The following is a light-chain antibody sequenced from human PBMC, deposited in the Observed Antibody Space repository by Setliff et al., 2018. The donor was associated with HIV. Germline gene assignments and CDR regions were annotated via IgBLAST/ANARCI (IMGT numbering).Light chain of an antibody. J-gene: IGLJ1*01. V-gene: IGLV2-14*03. CDR3: CSYKSSLTYV. CDR2: DVS. Sequence: QSVLTQPASVSGSPGQSITISCSGSSSDVGSYNFVSWYQQHPGKAPQVIIYDVSRRPSGVSSRFSGSKSGNTASLTISGLQAEDQADYYCCSYKSSLTYVFGTGTKVTVL. CDR1: SSDVGSYNF.